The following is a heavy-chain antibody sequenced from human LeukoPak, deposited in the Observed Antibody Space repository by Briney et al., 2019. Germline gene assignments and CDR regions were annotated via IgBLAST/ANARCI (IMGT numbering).Heavy chain of an antibody. CDR2: IKQDGSEK. J-gene: IGHJ4*02. CDR1: GFTFSSYW. Sequence: GGSLRLSCAASGFTFSSYWMSRVRQAPGKGLEWVANIKQDGSEKYYVDSVKGRFTISRDNAKNSLYLQMNSLRAEDTAVYYCARDRRYYDFWSGYFNYWGQGTLVTVSS. D-gene: IGHD3-3*01. CDR3: ARDRRYYDFWSGYFNY. V-gene: IGHV3-7*01.